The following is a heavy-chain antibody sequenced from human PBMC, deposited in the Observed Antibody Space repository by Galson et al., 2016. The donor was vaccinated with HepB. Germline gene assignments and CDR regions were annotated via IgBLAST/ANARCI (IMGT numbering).Heavy chain of an antibody. D-gene: IGHD3/OR15-3a*01. V-gene: IGHV2-5*01. CDR3: AHTHPKDWYMFYFDI. CDR2: IHWNDDR. Sequence: PALVKPTQTLTLTCNFSGFSLTPSAVGVGWIRQPPGKALEWLAIIHWNDDRRYSPSLNNRVAISKDTSKNQVVLTITTVAPADTATYYCAHTHPKDWYMFYFDIWGQGTLVTVSS. CDR1: GFSLTPSAVG. J-gene: IGHJ4*02.